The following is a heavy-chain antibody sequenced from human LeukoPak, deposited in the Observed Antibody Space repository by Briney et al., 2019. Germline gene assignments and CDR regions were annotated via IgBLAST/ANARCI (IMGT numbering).Heavy chain of an antibody. CDR1: GYTFTSYD. CDR3: ARGGVDDSSGYSVDY. V-gene: IGHV1-8*01. J-gene: IGHJ4*02. Sequence: ASVKVSCKASGYTFTSYDINWGRQAPGQGGEWMGWMNPKRGNTDYAQKFQGRVTMTTNTSISTAYMELSRLRSEDTAVYYCARGGVDDSSGYSVDYWGQGTLVTVSS. CDR2: MNPKRGNT. D-gene: IGHD3-22*01.